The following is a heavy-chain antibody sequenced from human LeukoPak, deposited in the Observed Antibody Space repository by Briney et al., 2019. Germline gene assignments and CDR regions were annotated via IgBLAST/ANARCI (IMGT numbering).Heavy chain of an antibody. J-gene: IGHJ4*02. CDR1: GGSISSYY. CDR3: ARGGKGSDGFDY. D-gene: IGHD3-10*01. V-gene: IGHV4-59*01. CDR2: IYYSGST. Sequence: SETLSLTCTVSGGSISSYYWSWIRQPPGKGMEWSGYIYYSGSTNYNPSLKSRVTISVDTSKNQFSLKLSSVTAADTAVYYCARGGKGSDGFDYWGQGTLVTVSS.